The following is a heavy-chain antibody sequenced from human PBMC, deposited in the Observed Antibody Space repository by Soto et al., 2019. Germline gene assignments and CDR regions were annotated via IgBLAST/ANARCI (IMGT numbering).Heavy chain of an antibody. CDR3: VLGGRYYDSSALQGYYGMDV. D-gene: IGHD3-22*01. CDR1: GFTFSSYA. J-gene: IGHJ6*02. V-gene: IGHV3-64D*08. Sequence: GGSLRLSCSASGFTFSSYAMHWVRQAPGKGLEYVSAISSNGGSTYYADSVKGRFTISRDNSKNTLYLQMSSLRAEDTAVYYCVLGGRYYDSSALQGYYGMDVWGQGTTVTVSS. CDR2: ISSNGGST.